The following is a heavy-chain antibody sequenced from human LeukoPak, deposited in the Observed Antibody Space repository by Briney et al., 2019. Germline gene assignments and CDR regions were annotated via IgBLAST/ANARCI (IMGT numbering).Heavy chain of an antibody. Sequence: GASVKVSRKASGDTFSGQSLFLHWVRQAPGRGFEWMGWINPKTGATKFAQQFQGRVTVTRDTSINTDYMELSGLTSDDSAVYYCTRGPPSGCFDYWGQGTLVTVSS. D-gene: IGHD6-19*01. J-gene: IGHJ4*02. CDR2: INPKTGAT. CDR1: GDTFSGQS. CDR3: TRGPPSGCFDY. V-gene: IGHV1-2*02.